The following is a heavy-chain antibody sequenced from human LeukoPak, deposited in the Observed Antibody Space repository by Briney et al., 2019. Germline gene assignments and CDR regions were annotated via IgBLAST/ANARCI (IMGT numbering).Heavy chain of an antibody. CDR1: GGTFSSYA. V-gene: IGHV1-69*01. J-gene: IGHJ4*02. CDR2: IIPIFGTA. D-gene: IGHD3-3*01. CDR3: AREGVTIFGVVTHLRAHTFDY. Sequence: ASVKVSCKASGGTFSSYAISWVRQAPGQGLEWMGGIIPIFGTANYAQKFQGRVTITADESTSTACMELSSLRSEDTAVYYCAREGVTIFGVVTHLRAHTFDYWGQGTLVTVSS.